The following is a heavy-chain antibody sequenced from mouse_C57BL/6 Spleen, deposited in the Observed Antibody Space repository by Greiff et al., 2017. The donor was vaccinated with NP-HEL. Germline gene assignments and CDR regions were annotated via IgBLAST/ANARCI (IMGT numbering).Heavy chain of an antibody. J-gene: IGHJ3*01. CDR1: GYTFTDYE. CDR2: IDPETGGT. CDR3: TEGSSYVAWFAY. Sequence: VKLMESGAELVRPGASVTLSCKASGYTFTDYEMHWVNQTPVHGLEWIAAIDPETGGTAYNQKFKGKSILTADKSSSTAYMQLRSLTSEESAVYYCTEGSSYVAWFAYWGQGTLVTVSA. V-gene: IGHV1-15*01. D-gene: IGHD1-1*01.